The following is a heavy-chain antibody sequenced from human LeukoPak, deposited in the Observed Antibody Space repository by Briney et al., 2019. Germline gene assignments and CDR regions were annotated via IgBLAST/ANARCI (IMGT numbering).Heavy chain of an antibody. CDR1: GFTFSSYS. CDR3: AITPGLNCSSTSRYTIAQDY. V-gene: IGHV3-21*01. CDR2: ISSSSSYI. J-gene: IGHJ4*02. D-gene: IGHD2-2*02. Sequence: GGSLRLSCAASGFTFSSYSMNWVRQAPGKGLEWVSSISSSSSYIYYADSVKGRFTISRDNAKNSLYLQMNSLRAEDTAVYYCAITPGLNCSSTSRYTIAQDYWGQGTLVTVSS.